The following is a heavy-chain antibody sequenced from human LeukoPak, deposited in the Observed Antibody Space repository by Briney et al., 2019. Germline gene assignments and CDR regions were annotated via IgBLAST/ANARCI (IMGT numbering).Heavy chain of an antibody. Sequence: ASVKVSCKASGYTFTGYYMHWVRQAPGQGLEWMGWINPNSGGTNYAQKFQGRVTMTRDTSISTAYMELSRLRSDDTAVYYCARVRLVSSSWYYDYWGQGTLVTVSS. D-gene: IGHD6-13*01. V-gene: IGHV1-2*02. CDR2: INPNSGGT. CDR1: GYTFTGYY. CDR3: ARVRLVSSSWYYDY. J-gene: IGHJ4*02.